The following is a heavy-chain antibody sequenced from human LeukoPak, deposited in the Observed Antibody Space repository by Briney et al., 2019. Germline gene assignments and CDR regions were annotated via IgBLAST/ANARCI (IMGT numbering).Heavy chain of an antibody. J-gene: IGHJ4*02. D-gene: IGHD2-2*01. CDR2: ISYDGSNK. Sequence: PGRSLRLSCAASGFTFSSYGMHWVRQAPGKGLEWVAVISYDGSNKYYADSVKGRFTISRDNAKNSLYLQMNSLRAEDTAVYYCASGGRLGYCSSTSCYGDYWGQGTLVTVSS. CDR1: GFTFSSYG. CDR3: ASGGRLGYCSSTSCYGDY. V-gene: IGHV3-30*03.